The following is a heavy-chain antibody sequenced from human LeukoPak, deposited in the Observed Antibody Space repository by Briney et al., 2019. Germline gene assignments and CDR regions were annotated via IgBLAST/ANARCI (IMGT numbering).Heavy chain of an antibody. CDR1: GGSISSYY. D-gene: IGHD4-23*01. J-gene: IGHJ3*02. V-gene: IGHV4-59*12. CDR2: IYYSGST. Sequence: SETLSLTCTVSGGSISSYYWSWIRQPPGKGLEWIGYIYYSGSTNYNPSLKSRVTISVDTSKNQFSLKLSSVTAADTAVYYCAGIDNGGRGDAFDIWGQGTMVTVSS. CDR3: AGIDNGGRGDAFDI.